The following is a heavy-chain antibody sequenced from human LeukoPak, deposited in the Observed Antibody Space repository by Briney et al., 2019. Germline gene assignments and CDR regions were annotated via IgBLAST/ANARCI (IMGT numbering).Heavy chain of an antibody. V-gene: IGHV4-4*02. CDR1: GGSISSSNW. Sequence: SETLSLTCAVSGGSISSSNWWSWVRQPPGKGLEWIGEIYHSGSINYNPSLKSRATISVDKSKNQLSLRLTSVTAADTAVYYCARDNGAIRAYYYHGMDVWGQGTTVTVSS. CDR2: IYHSGSI. CDR3: ARDNGAIRAYYYHGMDV. D-gene: IGHD2-8*01. J-gene: IGHJ6*02.